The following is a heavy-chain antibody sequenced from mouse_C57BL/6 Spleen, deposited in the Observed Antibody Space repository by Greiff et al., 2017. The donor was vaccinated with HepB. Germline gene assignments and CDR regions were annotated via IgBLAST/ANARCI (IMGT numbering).Heavy chain of an antibody. J-gene: IGHJ4*01. D-gene: IGHD2-14*01. CDR3: ARHRGYREAMDY. CDR1: GFSLTSYG. CDR2: IWSDGST. Sequence: VKVEESGPGLVAPSQSLSITCTVSGFSLTSYGVHWVRQPPGKGLEWLVVIWSDGSTTYNSALKSRLSISKDNSKSQVFLKMNSLQTDDTAMYYCARHRGYREAMDYWGQGTSVTVSS. V-gene: IGHV2-6-1*01.